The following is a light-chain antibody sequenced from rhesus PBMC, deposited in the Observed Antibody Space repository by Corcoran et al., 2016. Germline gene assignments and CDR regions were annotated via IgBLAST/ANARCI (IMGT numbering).Light chain of an antibody. J-gene: IGKJ3*01. CDR3: LQFASDPFT. CDR2: VTS. Sequence: DIQITQSPSSPSASVGDRVTITCRASQGISTYLNWYQQKPGKTPKRLIYVTSTLETGVPSRFSGSGSGTDCTLHISRLQPEDFATYYCLQFASDPFTFGPWTKLDIK. V-gene: IGKV1-43*02. CDR1: QGISTY.